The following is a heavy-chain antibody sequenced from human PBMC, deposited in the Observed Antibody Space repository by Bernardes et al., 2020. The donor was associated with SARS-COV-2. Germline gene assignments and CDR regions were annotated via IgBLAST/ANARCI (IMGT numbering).Heavy chain of an antibody. D-gene: IGHD1-1*01. J-gene: IGHJ4*02. CDR1: GFAFGIYA. CDR2: IIGIGTQI. CDR3: AKDSEPDSAWHFDY. V-gene: IGHV3-23*01. Sequence: GGSLRLSCAASGFAFGIYAMSWFRLAPGKGPEWVSGIIGIGTQIFYADSVKGRFTISRDNSKNILYLQMTNLRAEDTAIYYCAKDSEPDSAWHFDYWGQGTLVTVSS.